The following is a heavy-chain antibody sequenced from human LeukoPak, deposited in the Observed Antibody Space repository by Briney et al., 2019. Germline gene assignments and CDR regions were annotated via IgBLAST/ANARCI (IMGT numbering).Heavy chain of an antibody. Sequence: SETLSLTCAVYGGSFSGYYWSWIRQPPGKGLEWIGEINHSGSTNYNPSLKSRVTISVDTPKNQFSLKLSSVTAADTAVYYCARDGYCSGGSCLVNWGQGTLVTVSS. J-gene: IGHJ4*02. CDR3: ARDGYCSGGSCLVN. D-gene: IGHD2-15*01. CDR2: INHSGST. CDR1: GGSFSGYY. V-gene: IGHV4-34*01.